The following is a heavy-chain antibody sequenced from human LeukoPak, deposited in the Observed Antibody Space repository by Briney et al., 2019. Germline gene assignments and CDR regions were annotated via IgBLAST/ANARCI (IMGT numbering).Heavy chain of an antibody. CDR2: ISGSGGST. V-gene: IGHV3-23*01. CDR3: AKDRGHYDYVWGSYPYFDY. J-gene: IGHJ4*02. CDR1: GFTFSSYA. Sequence: GGSLRLSCAASGFTFSSYAMSWVRQAPGKGLEWVSAISGSGGSTCYADSVKGRFTISRDNSKNTLYLQMNSLRAEDTAVYYCAKDRGHYDYVWGSYPYFDYWGQGPLVTVSS. D-gene: IGHD3-16*02.